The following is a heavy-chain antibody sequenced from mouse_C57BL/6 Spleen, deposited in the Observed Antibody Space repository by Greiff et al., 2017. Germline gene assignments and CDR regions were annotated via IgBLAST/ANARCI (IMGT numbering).Heavy chain of an antibody. CDR3: ARSGYSNYYYYAMDY. CDR2: IYPGDGDT. V-gene: IGHV1-82*01. J-gene: IGHJ4*01. Sequence: VKLQESGPELVKPGASVKISCKASGYAFSSSWMNWVKQRPGKGLEWIGRIYPGDGDTNYNGKFKGKATLTADKSSSTAYMQLSSLTSEDSAVYFCARSGYSNYYYYAMDYWGQGTSVTVSS. D-gene: IGHD2-5*01. CDR1: GYAFSSSW.